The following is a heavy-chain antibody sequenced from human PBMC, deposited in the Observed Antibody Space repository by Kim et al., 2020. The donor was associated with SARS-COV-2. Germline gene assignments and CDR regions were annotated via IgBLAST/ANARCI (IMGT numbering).Heavy chain of an antibody. J-gene: IGHJ1*01. D-gene: IGHD6-19*01. CDR2: IRDSGGST. Sequence: GGSLRLSCAASGFTFNSYAMSWVRQAPGKGLEWVSGIRDSGGSTKYAEYVKGRFSISRDNSKNTLYLQMYSLRADDTAVYYCAKVTSGSGGWFEYFQHWGQGTLVTVSS. V-gene: IGHV3-23*01. CDR1: GFTFNSYA. CDR3: AKVTSGSGGWFEYFQH.